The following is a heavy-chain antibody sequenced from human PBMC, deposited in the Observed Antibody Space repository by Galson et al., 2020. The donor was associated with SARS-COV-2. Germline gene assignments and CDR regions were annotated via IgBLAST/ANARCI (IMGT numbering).Heavy chain of an antibody. J-gene: IGHJ3*02. D-gene: IGHD3-3*01. CDR1: GGSISSYY. V-gene: IGHV4-59*08. Sequence: SETLSLTCTVSGGSISSYYWSWIRQPPGKGLEWIGYIYYSGSTNYNPSLKSPVTLSVDTSKNQFSLKLSSVTAADTAVYYCERHRRITIFGVVIIGAFDIWGQGTMVTVSS. CDR2: IYYSGST. CDR3: ERHRRITIFGVVIIGAFDI.